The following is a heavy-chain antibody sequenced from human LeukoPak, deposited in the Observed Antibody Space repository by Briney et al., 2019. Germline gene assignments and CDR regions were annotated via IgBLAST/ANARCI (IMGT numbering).Heavy chain of an antibody. J-gene: IGHJ4*02. CDR3: ARGKDYYDSSGYLNY. V-gene: IGHV4-39*07. CDR2: INHSGST. D-gene: IGHD3-22*01. Sequence: SETLSLTCTVTGGSISSGGYYWSWIRQPPGTGLEWIGEINHSGSTNYNPSLKSRVTISVDTSKNQFSLKLSSVTAADTAVYYCARGKDYYDSSGYLNYWRQGTLVTVSS. CDR1: GGSISSGGYY.